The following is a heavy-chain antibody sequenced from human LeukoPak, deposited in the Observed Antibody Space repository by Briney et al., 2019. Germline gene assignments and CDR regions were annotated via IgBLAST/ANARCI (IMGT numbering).Heavy chain of an antibody. CDR1: GGSFSGYY. CDR3: ARGGSPMTTSYYYYYYGMDV. Sequence: SETLSLTCAVYGGSFSGYYWSWIRQPPGKGLEWIGEINHSGSTNYNPSLKSRVTISVDTSKNQFSLKLSSVTAADTAVYYCARGGSPMTTSYYYYYYGMDVWGQGTTVTVSS. J-gene: IGHJ6*02. D-gene: IGHD4-17*01. CDR2: INHSGST. V-gene: IGHV4-34*01.